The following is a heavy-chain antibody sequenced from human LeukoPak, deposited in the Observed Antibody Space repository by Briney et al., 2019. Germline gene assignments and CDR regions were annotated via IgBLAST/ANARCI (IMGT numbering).Heavy chain of an antibody. Sequence: SETLSLTCTVSGGSISSYYWSWIRQPPGKGLEWIGYIYYSGSTNYNPSLMSRVTISVDTSKNQFSLKLSSVTAADTAVYYCARLNYDSSGYRSPPDYWGQGTLVTVSS. J-gene: IGHJ4*02. CDR1: GGSISSYY. CDR2: IYYSGST. V-gene: IGHV4-59*08. D-gene: IGHD3-22*01. CDR3: ARLNYDSSGYRSPPDY.